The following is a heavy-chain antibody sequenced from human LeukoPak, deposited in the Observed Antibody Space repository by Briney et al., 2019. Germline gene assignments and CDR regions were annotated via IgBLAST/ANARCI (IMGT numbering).Heavy chain of an antibody. CDR3: ARGVLLWFGELSPRYWFDP. J-gene: IGHJ5*02. D-gene: IGHD3-10*01. CDR2: INHSGST. CDR1: GGSFSGYY. V-gene: IGHV4-34*01. Sequence: PSETLSLTCTVYGGSFSGYYWSWIRQPPGKGLEWIGGINHSGSTNYNPSLKSRVTISVDTSKNQFSLKLSSVTAADTAVYYCARGVLLWFGELSPRYWFDPWGQGTLVTVSS.